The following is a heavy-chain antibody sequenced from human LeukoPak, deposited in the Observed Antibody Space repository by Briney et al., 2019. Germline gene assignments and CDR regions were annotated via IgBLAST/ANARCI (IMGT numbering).Heavy chain of an antibody. V-gene: IGHV3-7*01. CDR3: ARDKIVGPTLFDC. D-gene: IGHD1-26*01. Sequence: PGGSLRLSCAASGFTFSNYWMRWVRQVPRKGPEWVANVKQDGSEMYYVDSVKGRFTISRENAMNSLYLQMNSLRVEDSAIYYCARDKIVGPTLFDCWGQGTLVTVSS. J-gene: IGHJ4*02. CDR2: VKQDGSEM. CDR1: GFTFSNYW.